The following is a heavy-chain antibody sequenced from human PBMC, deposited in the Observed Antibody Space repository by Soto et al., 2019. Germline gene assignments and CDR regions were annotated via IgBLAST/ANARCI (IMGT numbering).Heavy chain of an antibody. D-gene: IGHD5-12*01. CDR2: IYYSGST. CDR1: GGSISSYY. CDR3: AISLILSGYDSRYYYYGMDV. Sequence: SETLSLTCTFSGGSISSYYWSWIRQPPGKGLEWIGYIYYSGSTNYNPSLKSRVTISVDTSKNQFSLKLSSVTAADTAVYYCAISLILSGYDSRYYYYGMDVWGQGTTVTVSS. J-gene: IGHJ6*02. V-gene: IGHV4-59*01.